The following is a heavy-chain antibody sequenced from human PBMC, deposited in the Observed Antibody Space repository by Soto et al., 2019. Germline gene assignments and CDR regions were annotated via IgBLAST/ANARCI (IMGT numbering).Heavy chain of an antibody. V-gene: IGHV4-34*01. CDR3: ARYGGSSSSGGTGSFNL. D-gene: IGHD6-6*01. CDR1: GRSFSGYY. Sequence: QVQLQQWGAGLLKPSKTLSLTCAVVGRSFSGYYWTWIRQPPGKGLELIGEISHSGETKYNPSLKSRVTISMDTSKNQFSLNLSSVTAADTAFSYCARYGGSSSSGGTGSFNLWGRGTLVTVSS. CDR2: ISHSGET. J-gene: IGHJ2*01.